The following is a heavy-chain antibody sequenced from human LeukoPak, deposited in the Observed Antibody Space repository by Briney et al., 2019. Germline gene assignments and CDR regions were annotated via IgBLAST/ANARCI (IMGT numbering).Heavy chain of an antibody. CDR1: GGSFSGYY. D-gene: IGHD2-2*01. Sequence: SETLSLTCAVYGGSFSGYYWSWVRQPPGKGLEWIGESNHSRSTNYNPSLKSRVTISVDTSKNQFSLKLSSVTAADTAVYYCARLGYCSSTSCHGGYYYGMDVWGKGTTVTVSS. CDR3: ARLGYCSSTSCHGGYYYGMDV. V-gene: IGHV4-34*01. CDR2: SNHSRST. J-gene: IGHJ6*04.